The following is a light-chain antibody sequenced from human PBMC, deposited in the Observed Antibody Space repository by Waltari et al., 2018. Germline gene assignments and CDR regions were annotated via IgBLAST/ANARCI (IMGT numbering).Light chain of an antibody. V-gene: IGLV2-11*01. CDR3: CSYAGSYTYV. CDR2: DVN. Sequence: QSALAQPRSVSGSPGQSVTISCTGSSSNVGGYNYVSCYQQYPGQAPKLMLYDVNKRPSGVPHRFSGSKSGDTASLTISGLQAEDEADYYCCSYAGSYTYVFGTGTKVTV. CDR1: SSNVGGYNY. J-gene: IGLJ1*01.